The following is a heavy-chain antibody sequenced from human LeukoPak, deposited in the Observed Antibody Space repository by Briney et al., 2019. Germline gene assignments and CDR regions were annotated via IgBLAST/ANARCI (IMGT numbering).Heavy chain of an antibody. V-gene: IGHV4-30-4*08. CDR1: GGSIISGDYY. D-gene: IGHD6-19*01. CDR3: ARDPAVAGSGGFDP. CDR2: IHYSGST. Sequence: PSQTLSLTCTVSGGSIISGDYYWSWIRQPPGKGLERIGYIHYSGSTHYNPSPKSRLTISVDTSKNHFSLKLSSVTAVDTAVYYCARDPAVAGSGGFDPWGQGTLVTVSS. J-gene: IGHJ5*02.